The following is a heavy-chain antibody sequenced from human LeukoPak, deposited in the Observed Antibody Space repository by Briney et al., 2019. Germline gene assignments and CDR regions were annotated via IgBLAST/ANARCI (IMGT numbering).Heavy chain of an antibody. D-gene: IGHD3-22*01. CDR2: IYYSGST. CDR1: GGSISSYY. J-gene: IGHJ6*02. CDR3: ARGKTYYYDTSGYSDYYYGMDV. V-gene: IGHV4-59*08. Sequence: SSETLSLTCTVSGGSISSYYWSWIRQPPGKGLEWIGYIYYSGSTNYNPSLKSRVTISVDTSKNQFSLKLSSVTAADTAVYYCARGKTYYYDTSGYSDYYYGMDVWGQGTTVTVSS.